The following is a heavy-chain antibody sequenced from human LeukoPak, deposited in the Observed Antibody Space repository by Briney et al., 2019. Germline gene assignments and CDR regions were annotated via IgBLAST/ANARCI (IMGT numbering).Heavy chain of an antibody. V-gene: IGHV1-2*02. CDR1: RYTFTGYY. Sequence: EASVKVSCKASRYTFTGYYMHWVRQAPGQGLEWMGWINPNSGGTNYAQKFQGRVTMTRDTSISTAYMELSRLRSDDTAVYYCARGITMVRGVIYFDYWGQGTLVTVYS. J-gene: IGHJ4*02. CDR3: ARGITMVRGVIYFDY. D-gene: IGHD3-10*01. CDR2: INPNSGGT.